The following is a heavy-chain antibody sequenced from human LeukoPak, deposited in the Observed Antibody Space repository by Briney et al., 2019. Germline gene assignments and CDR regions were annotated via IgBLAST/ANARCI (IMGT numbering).Heavy chain of an antibody. CDR2: ISYDGSNK. J-gene: IGHJ4*02. D-gene: IGHD2-2*01. CDR1: GFTFSSYA. Sequence: GRSLRLSCAASGFTFSSYAMHWVRQAPGKGLEWVAVISYDGSNKYYADSVKGRFTISRDNSKDTLYLQMNSLGAEDTAVYYCARTPSRRIVVPAAMDYWGQGTLVTVSS. CDR3: ARTPSRRIVVPAAMDY. V-gene: IGHV3-30*04.